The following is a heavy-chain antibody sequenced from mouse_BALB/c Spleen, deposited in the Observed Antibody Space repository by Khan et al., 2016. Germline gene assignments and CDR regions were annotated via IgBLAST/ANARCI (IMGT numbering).Heavy chain of an antibody. CDR3: AKNWDYDYYAMDY. D-gene: IGHD2-4*01. CDR1: GFPLTSYG. Sequence: QVQLQQSGPGLVQPSQSLSITCTVSGFPLTSYGVHWVRQSPGKGLEWLGVIWRGGSTDYNAAFMSRLSITKDNSKSQVFFKMNSLQADDTAIYYCAKNWDYDYYAMDYWGQGTSVTVSS. J-gene: IGHJ4*01. CDR2: IWRGGST. V-gene: IGHV2-5*01.